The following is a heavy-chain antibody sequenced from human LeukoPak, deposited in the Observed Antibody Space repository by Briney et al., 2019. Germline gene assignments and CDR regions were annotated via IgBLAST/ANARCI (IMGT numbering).Heavy chain of an antibody. CDR1: GYTFTSYG. CDR3: ARGSLYDSSGYYDY. J-gene: IGHJ4*02. D-gene: IGHD3-22*01. V-gene: IGHV1-18*03. CDR2: ISAYNGHT. Sequence: ASVKVSCKASGYTFTSYGISWVRQAPGQGLEWMGWISAYNGHTNYVQKLQGRVTMTTDTSTSTAYMELGSLRSEDMAVYYCARGSLYDSSGYYDYWGQGTLVTVSS.